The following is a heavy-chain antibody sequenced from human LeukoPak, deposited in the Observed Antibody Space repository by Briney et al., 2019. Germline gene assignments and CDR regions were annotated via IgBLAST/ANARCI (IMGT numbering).Heavy chain of an antibody. CDR1: GFTFSSYA. Sequence: GGSLRLSCASSGFTFSSYAMSWVRQAPGKGLEWVSAISGSGGSTYYADSVKGRFTISRDNSKNTLYLQMNSLRAEDTAVYYCAKGEGWGTYGMDVWGQGTTVTVSS. CDR3: AKGEGWGTYGMDV. V-gene: IGHV3-23*01. J-gene: IGHJ6*02. CDR2: ISGSGGST. D-gene: IGHD3-16*01.